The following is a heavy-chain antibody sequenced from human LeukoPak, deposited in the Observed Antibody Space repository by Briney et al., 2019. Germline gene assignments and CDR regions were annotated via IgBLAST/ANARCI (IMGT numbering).Heavy chain of an antibody. V-gene: IGHV3-23*01. J-gene: IGHJ4*02. D-gene: IGHD3-16*01. CDR2: IASSGDDTLFDGT. Sequence: GGSLRLSCAASGFTFSSYAMTWVRQAPGKGLGWVSGIASSGDDTLFDGTYFADSVQGRFSVSRDDSDDTLYLQMNSLKFEDTAVYYCVKGGWGSTFDSWGQGTLVTASS. CDR3: VKGGWGSTFDS. CDR1: GFTFSSYA.